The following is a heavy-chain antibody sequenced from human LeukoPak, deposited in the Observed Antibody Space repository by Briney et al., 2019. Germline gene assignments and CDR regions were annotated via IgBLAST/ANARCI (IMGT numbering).Heavy chain of an antibody. Sequence: GGSLRLSCTASGFTFGDNAMSWFRQAPGKGLEWVGFIRSNTYGGTAEYAASVKGRFTISRDDSKSIAYLQMNSLKAEDTAVYYCTKGDYHAYWGQGTLATVSS. CDR2: IRSNTYGGTA. J-gene: IGHJ4*02. CDR1: GFTFGDNA. V-gene: IGHV3-49*03. CDR3: TKGDYHAY.